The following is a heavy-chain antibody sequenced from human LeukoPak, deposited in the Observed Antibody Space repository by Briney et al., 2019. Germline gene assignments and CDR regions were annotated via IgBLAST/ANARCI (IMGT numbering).Heavy chain of an antibody. J-gene: IGHJ4*02. CDR1: GFTFSSYS. CDR2: ISSSSSYI. D-gene: IGHD4-11*01. CDR3: ARGRTTRYYFDY. V-gene: IGHV3-21*01. Sequence: GGSLRLSCAASGFTFSSYSMNWVRQAPGRGLEWVSFISSSSSYIYYADSVKGRFTISRDNAKNSLYLQMNSLRAEDTAVYYCARGRTTRYYFDYWGQGPLVTVSS.